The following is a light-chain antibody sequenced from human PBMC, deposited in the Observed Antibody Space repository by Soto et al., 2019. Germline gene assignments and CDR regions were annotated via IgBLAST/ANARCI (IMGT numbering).Light chain of an antibody. CDR3: QQSYSTPYT. V-gene: IGKV1-27*01. J-gene: IGKJ2*01. CDR2: AAS. Sequence: DIQMTQSPSSLSASIGDRATITCRTSQDISNSLAWYQQKPGKAPKLLIFAASTLQSGVPSRFSGGGSGTEFTLTISSLQPEDVATYYCQQSYSTPYTFGQGTKVEIK. CDR1: QDISNS.